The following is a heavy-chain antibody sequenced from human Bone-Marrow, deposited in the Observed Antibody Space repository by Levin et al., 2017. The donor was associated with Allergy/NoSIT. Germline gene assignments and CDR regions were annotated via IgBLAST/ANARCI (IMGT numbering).Heavy chain of an antibody. CDR1: GGSITTSSQY. Sequence: ESLKISCTVSGGSITTSSQYWGWIRQPPGKGLEWIGSVYYSGKTYNNPSLKSRVTISVDTSENHFSLELSPVTAADTAVYYCVCPIAAAGTGTFDLWGQGTKVSVSS. CDR3: VCPIAAAGTGTFDL. D-gene: IGHD6-13*01. V-gene: IGHV4-39*02. J-gene: IGHJ3*01. CDR2: VYYSGKT.